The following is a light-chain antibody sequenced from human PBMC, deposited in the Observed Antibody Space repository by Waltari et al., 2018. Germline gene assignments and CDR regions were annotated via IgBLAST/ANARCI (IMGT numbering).Light chain of an antibody. J-gene: IGLJ3*02. V-gene: IGLV3-9*01. Sequence: SSDLTQPLSVSVALGQTARITCGGNNIGRKNVHWYQQKPGQAPRLVIYRDTNRPSRIPERFSGSNLGNTATLTISRVQDGDEGDYYCQVWDSGTGVFGGGTKLTVL. CDR3: QVWDSGTGV. CDR2: RDT. CDR1: NIGRKN.